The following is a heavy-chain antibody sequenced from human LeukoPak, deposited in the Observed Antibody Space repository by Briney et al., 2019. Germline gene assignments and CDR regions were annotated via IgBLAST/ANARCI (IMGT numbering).Heavy chain of an antibody. CDR1: GGSFSTYY. V-gene: IGHV4-59*08. J-gene: IGHJ5*02. D-gene: IGHD6-19*01. Sequence: SETLSLTCTVSGGSFSTYYWTWIRQPPGKGLEWTGYIYSGGSTNYNPSLKSRVTISLDTSKNQFSLKLTSVTAADTAVYYCARREAVTGTPRAWFDPWGQGTLGTVAS. CDR2: IYSGGST. CDR3: ARREAVTGTPRAWFDP.